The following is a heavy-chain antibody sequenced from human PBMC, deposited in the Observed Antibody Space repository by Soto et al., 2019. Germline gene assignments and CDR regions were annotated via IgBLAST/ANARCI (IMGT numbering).Heavy chain of an antibody. J-gene: IGHJ4*02. CDR3: VRASSAAGY. CDR2: IKQDGSEK. CDR1: GFSFSDYY. V-gene: IGHV3-7*01. D-gene: IGHD6-25*01. Sequence: GGSLRLSCAASGFSFSDYYMSWVRQAPGKGLEWVANIKQDGSEKNSVDSVKGRFTISRDNAKNSLFLQMNSLRVEDTAVYYCVRASSAAGYWGQGTLVTVSS.